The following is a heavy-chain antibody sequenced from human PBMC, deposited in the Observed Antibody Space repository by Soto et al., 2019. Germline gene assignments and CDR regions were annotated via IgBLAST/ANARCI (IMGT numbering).Heavy chain of an antibody. CDR1: GGSFSGYY. J-gene: IGHJ5*02. Sequence: SETLSLTCAVYGGSFSGYYWSWIRQPPGKGLEWIGEINHSGSTNHNPSLKSRVTISVDTSKNQFSLKLSSVTAADTAVYYCARGGDNWNYGWFDPWGQGTLVTVSS. CDR3: ARGGDNWNYGWFDP. V-gene: IGHV4-34*01. D-gene: IGHD1-7*01. CDR2: INHSGST.